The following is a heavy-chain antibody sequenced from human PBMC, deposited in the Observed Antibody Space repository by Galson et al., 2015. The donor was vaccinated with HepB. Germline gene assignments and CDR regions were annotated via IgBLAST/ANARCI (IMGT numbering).Heavy chain of an antibody. V-gene: IGHV3-21*01. D-gene: IGHD3-10*01. CDR3: ARDPNVLLWFGDPNGGAIYYYMDV. J-gene: IGHJ6*03. CDR2: ISSSSSYI. Sequence: SLRLSCATSGFTFSSYSMNWVRQAPGKGLEWVSSISSSSSYIYYADSVKGRFTISRDNAKNSLYLQMNSLRAEDTAVYYCARDPNVLLWFGDPNGGAIYYYMDVWGKGTTVTVSS. CDR1: GFTFSSYS.